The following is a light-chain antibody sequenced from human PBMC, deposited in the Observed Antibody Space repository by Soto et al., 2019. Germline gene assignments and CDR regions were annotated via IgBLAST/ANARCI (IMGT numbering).Light chain of an antibody. Sequence: EIVLTQSPATLSLSPGERATLSGRASQSVSGYLAWYQQKPGQAPRLLIYDGSHRAAGIPSRFSGSGSGTDFTLTISGLEPEDFAVYYCQQRSNWLISFGPGTKVDIK. CDR3: QQRSNWLIS. CDR1: QSVSGY. V-gene: IGKV3-11*01. CDR2: DGS. J-gene: IGKJ3*01.